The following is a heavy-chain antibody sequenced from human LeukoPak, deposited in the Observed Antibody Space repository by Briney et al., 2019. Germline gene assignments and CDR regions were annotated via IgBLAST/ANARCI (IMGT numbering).Heavy chain of an antibody. D-gene: IGHD4-17*01. J-gene: IGHJ4*02. CDR2: ILYDGSNK. Sequence: PGGSLRLSCAASGFTFSDYGMHWVRQAPGKGLEGGALILYDGSNKFYVDSVKGRFTISRDNSKNTLFLQMNSLRTDDTAVYYCAKRDLTTEFDYWGQGTLVTVSS. CDR1: GFTFSDYG. V-gene: IGHV3-30*02. CDR3: AKRDLTTEFDY.